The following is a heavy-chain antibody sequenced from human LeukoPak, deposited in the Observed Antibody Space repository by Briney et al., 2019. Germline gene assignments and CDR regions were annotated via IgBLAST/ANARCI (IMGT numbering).Heavy chain of an antibody. Sequence: PSETLSLTCTVSGGSISSYYWSWIRQPPGKGLEWIGYIYYSGSTNYNPSLKSRVTISIDTSKNQFSLKLSSVTAADTAVYYCARSFLDYYDSSGYYDPWGQGTLVTVSS. D-gene: IGHD3-22*01. CDR3: ARSFLDYYDSSGYYDP. V-gene: IGHV4-59*01. J-gene: IGHJ5*02. CDR1: GGSISSYY. CDR2: IYYSGST.